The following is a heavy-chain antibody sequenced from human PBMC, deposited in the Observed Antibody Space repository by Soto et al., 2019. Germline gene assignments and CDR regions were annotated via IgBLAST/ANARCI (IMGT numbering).Heavy chain of an antibody. Sequence: VKVCCKASGGPFISYASIWVRQAPGQGLEWMGGIIPIFGTANYAQKFQGRVTITADESTSTAYMELSSLRSEDTAVYYCASGSGYYSTAAFDIWGQGTMVTVSS. D-gene: IGHD3-22*01. J-gene: IGHJ3*02. CDR3: ASGSGYYSTAAFDI. CDR2: IIPIFGTA. CDR1: GGPFISYA. V-gene: IGHV1-69*01.